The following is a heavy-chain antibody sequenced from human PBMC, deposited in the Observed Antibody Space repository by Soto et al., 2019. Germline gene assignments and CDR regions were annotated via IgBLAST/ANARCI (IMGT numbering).Heavy chain of an antibody. V-gene: IGHV3-48*03. CDR1: GFTLSNYE. J-gene: IGHJ4*02. CDR3: TTSGASPGYGY. D-gene: IGHD1-26*01. CDR2: ISSGETSS. Sequence: EVQPVESGGGLVQPGGSLRLSCGASGFTLSNYEMNWVRQAPGKGLEWIAYISSGETSSYYADSVKGRFTISRDNAKNSLYLQMNSLRAEDTAVYYCTTSGASPGYGYWGQGTLVTVSS.